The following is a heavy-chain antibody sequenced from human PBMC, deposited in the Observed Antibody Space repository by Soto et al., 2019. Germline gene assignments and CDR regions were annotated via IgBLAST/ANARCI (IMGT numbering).Heavy chain of an antibody. CDR3: ARINYYDSSGYSLNYYYYGMDV. Sequence: SETLSLTCAVSGGSISIGGYSWSCIRQPPGKGLEWIGYIYHSGSTYYNPSLKSRVTISVDRSKNQFSLKLSSVTAADTAVYYCARINYYDSSGYSLNYYYYGMDVWGQGTTVTVSS. CDR2: IYHSGST. CDR1: GGSISIGGYS. V-gene: IGHV4-30-2*01. J-gene: IGHJ6*02. D-gene: IGHD3-22*01.